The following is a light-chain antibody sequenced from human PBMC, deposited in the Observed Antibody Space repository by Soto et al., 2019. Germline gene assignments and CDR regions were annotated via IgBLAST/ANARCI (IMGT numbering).Light chain of an antibody. Sequence: QSVFTQPPSVSAAPGQKVTISCSGSSSNIGNNYVSWYQQLPGTAPKLLIYDNNKRPSGIPDRFSGSKSGTSATLGITGLQTGDEADYYCGTWDSSLSAVGWVFGGGTKLTVL. J-gene: IGLJ3*02. CDR2: DNN. CDR3: GTWDSSLSAVGWV. CDR1: SSNIGNNY. V-gene: IGLV1-51*01.